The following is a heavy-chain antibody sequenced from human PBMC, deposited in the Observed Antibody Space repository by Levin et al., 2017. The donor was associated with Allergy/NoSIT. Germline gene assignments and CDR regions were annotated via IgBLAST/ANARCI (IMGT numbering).Heavy chain of an antibody. D-gene: IGHD5-18*01. V-gene: IGHV4-59*01. CDR3: ARMGDTAMVNPFDY. CDR1: GGSISNYY. CDR2: IYYSGTT. Sequence: PSETLSLTCTVSGGSISNYYWSWIRQPPGKGLEWIGYIYYSGTTNYNPSLKSRVTISVDTSKSQFSLKLTSVTAADTAIYYCARMGDTAMVNPFDYWGQGTLVTVSS. J-gene: IGHJ4*02.